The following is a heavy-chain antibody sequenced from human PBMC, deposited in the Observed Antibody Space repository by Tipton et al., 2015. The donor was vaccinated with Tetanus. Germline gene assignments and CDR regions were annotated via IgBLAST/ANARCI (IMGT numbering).Heavy chain of an antibody. CDR2: ISYSGST. D-gene: IGHD5/OR15-5a*01. V-gene: IGHV4-39*01. CDR3: ARLREIVSRSGWAFDY. Sequence: LRLSCTVSGASISSSRRFDCGWIRQPPGKGLEWIGTISYSGSTSYSPSLKSRATMSVDTSRNQFSLNLTSVTAADTAVYYRARLREIVSRSGWAFDYWGQGILVTVSS. CDR1: GASISSSRRFD. J-gene: IGHJ4*02.